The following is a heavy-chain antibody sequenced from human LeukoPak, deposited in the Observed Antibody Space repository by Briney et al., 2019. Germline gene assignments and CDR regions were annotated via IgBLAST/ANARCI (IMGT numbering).Heavy chain of an antibody. CDR3: TRGYVGIDY. CDR1: GFTFSSYW. Sequence: GGSLRLSCAASGFTFSSYWMHWVRQGPGKGLVWVSRINSDGSSTMYADSVKGRYTISRDNAKNTLYLQMNSLRAEDTALYYCTRGYVGIDYWGQGTLVTVSS. D-gene: IGHD5-12*01. J-gene: IGHJ4*02. V-gene: IGHV3-74*03. CDR2: INSDGSST.